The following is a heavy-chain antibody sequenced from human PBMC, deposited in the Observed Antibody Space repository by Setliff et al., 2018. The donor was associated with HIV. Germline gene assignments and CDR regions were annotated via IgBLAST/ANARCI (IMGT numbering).Heavy chain of an antibody. V-gene: IGHV3-23*01. CDR2: ITGGGDPQT. Sequence: GSLRLSCAASGFRFSDYAMSWVRQAPGKGLEWVAAITGGGDPQTFFPGSVRGRFTISRDNSKETLYLQMNSLRAEDTAIYYCVRHDDSDFSGDPDWFDPWGQGILVTVSS. D-gene: IGHD2-15*01. CDR1: GFRFSDYA. J-gene: IGHJ5*02. CDR3: VRHDDSDFSGDPDWFDP.